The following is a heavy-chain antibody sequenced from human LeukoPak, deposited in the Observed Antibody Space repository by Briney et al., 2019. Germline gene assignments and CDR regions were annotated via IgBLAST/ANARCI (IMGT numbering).Heavy chain of an antibody. CDR1: GGSISSSSYY. CDR3: ARMDGYNDFDY. CDR2: IYYSWST. J-gene: IGHJ4*02. Sequence: KASETLSLTCTVSGGSISSSSYYWGWIRQPPGKGLEWIGSIYYSWSTYYNPSLKSRVTISVDTSKNQFSLKLSSVTAADTAVYYCARMDGYNDFDYWGQGTLVTVSS. D-gene: IGHD5-24*01. V-gene: IGHV4-39*01.